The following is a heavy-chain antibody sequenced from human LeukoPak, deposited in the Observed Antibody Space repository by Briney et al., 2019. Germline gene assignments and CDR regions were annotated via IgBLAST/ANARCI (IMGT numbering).Heavy chain of an antibody. CDR2: INHSGST. J-gene: IGHJ3*02. Sequence: SETLSLTCAAYGGSFSGYYWSWIRQPPGKGLEWIGEINHSGSTNYNPSLKSRVTISVDTPKNQFSQKLSSVTAADTAVYYCARVLGTMIVVALRNGGAFDIWGQGTMVTVSS. V-gene: IGHV4-34*01. D-gene: IGHD3-22*01. CDR1: GGSFSGYY. CDR3: ARVLGTMIVVALRNGGAFDI.